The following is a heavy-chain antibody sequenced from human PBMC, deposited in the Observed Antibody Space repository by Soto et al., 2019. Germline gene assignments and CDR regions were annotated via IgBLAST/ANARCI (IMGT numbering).Heavy chain of an antibody. J-gene: IGHJ4*02. CDR1: GGSISSSNW. CDR3: ARAVPLDYDSSGYDY. V-gene: IGHV4-4*02. CDR2: IYHIGST. Sequence: QVQLQESGPGLVKPSGTLSLTFAVSGGSISSSNWWSWVRQPPGKGLEWIGEIYHIGSTNYNPSLKSRVTISVDKSTNQFSLKLSSVTAADTAVYYCARAVPLDYDSSGYDYWGQGTLVTVSS. D-gene: IGHD3-22*01.